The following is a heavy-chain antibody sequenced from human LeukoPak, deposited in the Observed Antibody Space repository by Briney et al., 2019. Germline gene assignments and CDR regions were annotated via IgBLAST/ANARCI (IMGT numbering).Heavy chain of an antibody. CDR1: GGSFSTYY. CDR3: ARITTINDSSGSIDY. CDR2: INPSGST. Sequence: PSETLSLTCAVYGGSFSTYYWMWIRQPPGKGLEWIGEINPSGSTNYNPSLKSRVTISVDTSKNQFSLKLSSVTAADTAVYYCARITTINDSSGSIDYWGQGTLVTVSS. J-gene: IGHJ4*02. D-gene: IGHD3-22*01. V-gene: IGHV4-34*01.